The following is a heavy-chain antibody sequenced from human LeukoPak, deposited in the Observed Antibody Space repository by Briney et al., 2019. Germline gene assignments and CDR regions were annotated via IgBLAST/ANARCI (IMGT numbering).Heavy chain of an antibody. CDR1: GFTFSGYW. CDR3: ARDQGSLPSDS. D-gene: IGHD6-13*01. V-gene: IGHV3-7*01. CDR2: IRQDGNEK. J-gene: IGHJ4*02. Sequence: PGGSLRLSCAASGFTFSGYWMSWVRQAPGKGLEWVANIRQDGNEKHYVDSVKGRFTISIDNANKSLFLQMNSLRDQDTAIYFCARDQGSLPSDSWGQGTLVSVSS.